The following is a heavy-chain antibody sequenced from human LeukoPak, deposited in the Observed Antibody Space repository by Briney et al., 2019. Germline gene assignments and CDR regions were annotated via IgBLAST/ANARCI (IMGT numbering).Heavy chain of an antibody. CDR3: ATSRGSTYGYRALELPPPPVD. D-gene: IGHD5-18*01. V-gene: IGHV4-39*07. CDR1: GGSISSSSYY. J-gene: IGHJ4*02. CDR2: IYYSGST. Sequence: SATLSLTCTVSGGSISSSSYYWGWIRQPPGQGLAWIGSIYYSGSTYYNPSLKSRVTISVDTSKNQFSLKLSSVTAADTAVYYCATSRGSTYGYRALELPPPPVDWGQGTLVTVSS.